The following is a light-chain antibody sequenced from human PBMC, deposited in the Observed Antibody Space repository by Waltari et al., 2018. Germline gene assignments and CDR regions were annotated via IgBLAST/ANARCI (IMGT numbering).Light chain of an antibody. V-gene: IGLV1-47*01. CDR1: SSNIGSNY. CDR2: RNN. CDR3: AAWDDSLSGPV. Sequence: QSVLTQPPSASGTPGQRVTISCSGSSSNIGSNYVYWYQQLPGTAPKLLINRNNRRASGVPDRFSGSKPGTSASLAIRGLRSEDEADYYCAAWDDSLSGPVFGGGTKLTVL. J-gene: IGLJ2*01.